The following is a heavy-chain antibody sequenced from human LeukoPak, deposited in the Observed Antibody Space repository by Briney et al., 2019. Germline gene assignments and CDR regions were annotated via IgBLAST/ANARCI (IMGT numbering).Heavy chain of an antibody. Sequence: PSETLSLTCTVSGGSISSGSYYWSWIRQPAGKGLEWIGRIYTSGSTNYNPSLKSRVTISVDTSKNQFSLKLSSVTAADTAVYYCARDAVGATTKGFDHWGQGTLVTVSS. CDR2: IYTSGST. CDR3: ARDAVGATTKGFDH. D-gene: IGHD1-26*01. J-gene: IGHJ4*02. V-gene: IGHV4-61*02. CDR1: GGSISSGSYY.